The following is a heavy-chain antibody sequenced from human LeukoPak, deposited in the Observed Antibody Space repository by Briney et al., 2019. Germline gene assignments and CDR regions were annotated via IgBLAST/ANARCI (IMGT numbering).Heavy chain of an antibody. Sequence: SQTLSLTWAVYGGSFSGYYWSWIRQPPGKGLEWIGEMNHSGSTNYNSSLKSRVTISVDTCKNLFSLKLTSVTAADMAVYYCTRGRYNYGFFDYWGQGTPVTVSS. J-gene: IGHJ4*02. V-gene: IGHV4-34*01. CDR1: GGSFSGYY. CDR3: TRGRYNYGFFDY. D-gene: IGHD5-18*01. CDR2: MNHSGST.